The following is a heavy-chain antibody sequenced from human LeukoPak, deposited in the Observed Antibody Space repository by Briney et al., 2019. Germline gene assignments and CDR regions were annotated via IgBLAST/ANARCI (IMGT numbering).Heavy chain of an antibody. Sequence: GGPLRLSCAATGFSFRDRYMSWIRQAPGKGMEWVAYISPNSDDIHYADSVKGRFTISRDNAKNSLFLQVNSLRAEDTAVYYCVRETGWLFDFWGQGTLVIVSS. V-gene: IGHV3-11*04. CDR2: ISPNSDDI. J-gene: IGHJ4*02. CDR1: GFSFRDRY. D-gene: IGHD5-12*01. CDR3: VRETGWLFDF.